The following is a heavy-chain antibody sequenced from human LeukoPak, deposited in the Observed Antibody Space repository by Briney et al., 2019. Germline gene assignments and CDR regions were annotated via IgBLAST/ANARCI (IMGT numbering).Heavy chain of an antibody. CDR3: AKDSPYYDFWSGYLNWFDP. Sequence: PGGSLRLSCAASGFTFSSYAMSWVRQAPGKGLEWVSAISGSGGSTYYADSVKGRFTISRDNSKNTLYLQMNSLRAEDTAVYHCAKDSPYYDFWSGYLNWFDPWGQGTLVTVSS. CDR2: ISGSGGST. D-gene: IGHD3-3*01. J-gene: IGHJ5*02. CDR1: GFTFSSYA. V-gene: IGHV3-23*01.